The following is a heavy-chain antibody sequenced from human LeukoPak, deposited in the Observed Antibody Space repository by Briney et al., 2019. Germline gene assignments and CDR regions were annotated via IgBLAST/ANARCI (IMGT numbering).Heavy chain of an antibody. CDR2: INSDGSLT. Sequence: GGSLRLPCAASGFTFSSYWMHWVRQAPGKGLVWVSRINSDGSLTRYADSVKGRFTISRDNAKNTLYLQMNSLRAEDTAVYYCAGSYDILNYWGQGTLVTVSS. J-gene: IGHJ4*02. CDR1: GFTFSSYW. CDR3: AGSYDILNY. D-gene: IGHD3-9*01. V-gene: IGHV3-74*01.